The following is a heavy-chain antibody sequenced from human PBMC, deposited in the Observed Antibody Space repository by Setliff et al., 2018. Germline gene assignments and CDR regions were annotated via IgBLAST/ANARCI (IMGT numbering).Heavy chain of an antibody. CDR2: IFYSGRT. D-gene: IGHD3-16*01. V-gene: IGHV4-39*01. CDR1: GASITNINYY. CDR3: ARLPNYAWGSPVDY. Sequence: PSETLSLTCTVSGASITNINYYWGLIRQPPGKGLEWTGSIFYSGRTFYNPSLKSRVTISVDTSKNQFSLTLSSVTAADTAVYYCARLPNYAWGSPVDYWGQGTLVTVSS. J-gene: IGHJ4*02.